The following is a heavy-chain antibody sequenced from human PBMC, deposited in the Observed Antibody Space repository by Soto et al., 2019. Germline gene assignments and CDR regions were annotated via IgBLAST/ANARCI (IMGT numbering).Heavy chain of an antibody. V-gene: IGHV4-31*03. CDR2: IYYSGST. CDR1: GGSISSGGYY. CDR3: ARTKYDSSGYITPYYFDY. J-gene: IGHJ4*02. Sequence: TLSLTCTVSGGSISSGGYYWSWIRQHPGKGLEWIGYIYYSGSTYYNPSLKSRVTISVDTSKNQFSLKLSSVTAADTAVYYCARTKYDSSGYITPYYFDYWGQGTLVTVSS. D-gene: IGHD3-22*01.